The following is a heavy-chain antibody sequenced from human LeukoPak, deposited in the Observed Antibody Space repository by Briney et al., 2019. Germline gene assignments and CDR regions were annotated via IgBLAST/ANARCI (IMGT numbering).Heavy chain of an antibody. CDR3: ARHVRWLQLTLYFDI. CDR2: IYYSGST. Sequence: PSETLSLTCTVSRGSISTTSYYWGWIRQSPGKGLKWIGTIYYSGSTSYNPSLNSRVTMSVDTSKKQFSLRLSSVTAADTAVYYCARHVRWLQLTLYFDIWGRGTLVTVSS. D-gene: IGHD5-24*01. V-gene: IGHV4-39*01. CDR1: RGSISTTSYY. J-gene: IGHJ2*01.